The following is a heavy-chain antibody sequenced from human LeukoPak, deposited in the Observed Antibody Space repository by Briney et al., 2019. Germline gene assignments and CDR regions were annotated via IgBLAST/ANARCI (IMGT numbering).Heavy chain of an antibody. V-gene: IGHV4-34*01. CDR1: GGSFSGYY. J-gene: IGHJ4*02. D-gene: IGHD3-10*01. Sequence: SETLSLTCAVYGGSFSGYYWSWIRQPPGKGLEWIGEINHSGSTNYNPSLKSRVTISVDTSKNQFSLKLSSVTAADTAVYYCARGLSTPYMVRGVIFDYWGQGTPVTVSS. CDR2: INHSGST. CDR3: ARGLSTPYMVRGVIFDY.